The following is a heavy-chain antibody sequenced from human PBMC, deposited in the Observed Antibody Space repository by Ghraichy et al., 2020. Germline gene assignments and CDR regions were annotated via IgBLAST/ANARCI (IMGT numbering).Heavy chain of an antibody. V-gene: IGHV3-15*01. CDR2: IKSKTDGGTT. D-gene: IGHD2-2*01. Sequence: GGSLRLSCAASGFTFSNAWMSWVRQAPGKGLEWVGRIKSKTDGGTTDYAAPVKGRFTISRDDSKNTLYLQMNSLKTEDTAVYYCTTDGDIYCSSTSCYPGGWGPFDSWGQGTLVTVSS. CDR3: TTDGDIYCSSTSCYPGGWGPFDS. CDR1: GFTFSNAW. J-gene: IGHJ4*02.